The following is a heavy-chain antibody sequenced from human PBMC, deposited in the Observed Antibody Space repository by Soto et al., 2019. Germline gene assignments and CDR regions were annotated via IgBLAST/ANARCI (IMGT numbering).Heavy chain of an antibody. CDR1: GFTFRDYY. CDR3: ARDSSYYYGSGSYYNRPSGFDY. D-gene: IGHD3-10*01. CDR2: ISSSSSYT. Sequence: PGGSLRLSCAASGFTFRDYYMSWIRQAPGKGLEWVSYISSSSSYTNYADSVKGRFTISRDNAKNSLYLQMNSLRAEDTAVYYCARDSSYYYGSGSYYNRPSGFDYWGQGTLVTVSS. V-gene: IGHV3-11*05. J-gene: IGHJ4*02.